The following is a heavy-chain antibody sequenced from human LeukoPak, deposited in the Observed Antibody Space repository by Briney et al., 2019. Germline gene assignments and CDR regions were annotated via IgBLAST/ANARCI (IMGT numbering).Heavy chain of an antibody. Sequence: PGGSLRLSCAASGFTFSSNYMSWVRQAPGKGLEWVSVIYSGGSTYYADSVKGRFTISRDNSKNTLYLQMNSLRAEDTAVYYCARDFRGPLYYYGMDVWGQGTTVTVSS. D-gene: IGHD3-10*01. V-gene: IGHV3-53*01. J-gene: IGHJ6*02. CDR3: ARDFRGPLYYYGMDV. CDR2: IYSGGST. CDR1: GFTFSSNY.